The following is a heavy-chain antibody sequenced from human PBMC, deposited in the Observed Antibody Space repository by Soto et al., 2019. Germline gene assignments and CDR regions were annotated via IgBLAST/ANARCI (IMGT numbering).Heavy chain of an antibody. Sequence: EVQLLESGGGLVKPGGSLRLSCAVSGFTFSTYSMNWGRQAPGKGLEWVSCISSGSSSTNIYYADSVKGRCTISRDNANNPLFLQMTSLRAEDTAVYYWARVRDHLLLGPIDSWGPGILVTFSA. CDR3: ARVRDHLLLGPIDS. D-gene: IGHD2-2*01. CDR1: GFTFSTYS. CDR2: ISSGSSSTNI. V-gene: IGHV3-21*02. J-gene: IGHJ4*02.